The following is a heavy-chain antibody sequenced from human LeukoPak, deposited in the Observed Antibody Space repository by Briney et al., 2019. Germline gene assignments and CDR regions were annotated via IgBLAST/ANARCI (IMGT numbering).Heavy chain of an antibody. J-gene: IGHJ4*02. V-gene: IGHV4-61*08. Sequence: SETLSLTCTVSGGSISSGDYYWSWIRQPPGKGLEWIGYIYYSGSTNYNPSLKSRVTISVDTSKNQFSLKLSSVTAADTAVYYCARGGGYDFWSGYFAQDYFDYWGQGTLVTVSS. CDR1: GGSISSGDYY. D-gene: IGHD3-3*01. CDR3: ARGGGYDFWSGYFAQDYFDY. CDR2: IYYSGST.